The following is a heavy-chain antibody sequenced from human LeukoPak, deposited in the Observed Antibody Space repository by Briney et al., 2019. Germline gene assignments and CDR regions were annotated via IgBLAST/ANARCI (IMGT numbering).Heavy chain of an antibody. Sequence: GGSLRLSCAASGFTFSDYYMSWIRQAPGKGLEWGSYISSSGSTIYYADSVKGRFTISRDNAKNSLYLQMNSLRAEDTAVYFCARVGEYCSSSTCLDYWGQGALVTVSS. J-gene: IGHJ4*02. CDR2: ISSSGSTI. CDR1: GFTFSDYY. CDR3: ARVGEYCSSSTCLDY. D-gene: IGHD2-2*01. V-gene: IGHV3-11*01.